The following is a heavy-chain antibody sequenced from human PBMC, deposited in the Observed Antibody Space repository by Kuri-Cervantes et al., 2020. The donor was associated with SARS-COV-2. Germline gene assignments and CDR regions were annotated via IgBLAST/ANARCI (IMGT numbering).Heavy chain of an antibody. CDR1: GFTFSSYA. CDR2: ISSNGGST. CDR3: ARELSGWDSYYFYYMEV. Sequence: GESLKISCSASGFTFSSYAMHWVRQAPGKGLEYVSAISSNGGSTYYADSVKGRFTISRDNSKNTVDLQMNSLRVEDTAVYYCARELSGWDSYYFYYMEVWGKGTTVTVSS. V-gene: IGHV3-64*04. D-gene: IGHD6-19*01. J-gene: IGHJ6*03.